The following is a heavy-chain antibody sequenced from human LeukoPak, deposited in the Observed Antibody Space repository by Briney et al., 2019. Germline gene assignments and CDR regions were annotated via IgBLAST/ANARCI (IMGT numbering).Heavy chain of an antibody. CDR1: GFTFSDYY. V-gene: IGHV3-11*01. Sequence: GGSLRLSCAASGFTFSDYYMSWIRQAPGKRLEWVSYTSSSGATIYYADSVKGRFTISRDNAKNSVYLQMNSLRAEDTAVYYCARRRDLLDYWGQGTLVTVSS. CDR2: TSSSGATI. J-gene: IGHJ4*02. CDR3: ARRRDLLDY. D-gene: IGHD3-3*01.